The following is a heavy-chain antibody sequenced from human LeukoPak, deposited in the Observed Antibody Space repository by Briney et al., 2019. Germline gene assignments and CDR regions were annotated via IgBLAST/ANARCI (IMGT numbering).Heavy chain of an antibody. CDR2: IKQDGSEK. CDR3: ARGGYSGSYRDGHGAHARYYFDY. J-gene: IGHJ4*02. D-gene: IGHD1-26*01. V-gene: IGHV3-7*02. CDR1: GFTFSSYW. Sequence: PGGSLRLSCAASGFTFSSYWMSWVRQAPGKGPEWVANIKQDGSEKYYVDSVKGRFTISRDNAKNSLYLQMNSLRAEDTAVYYCARGGYSGSYRDGHGAHARYYFDYWGQGTLVTVSS.